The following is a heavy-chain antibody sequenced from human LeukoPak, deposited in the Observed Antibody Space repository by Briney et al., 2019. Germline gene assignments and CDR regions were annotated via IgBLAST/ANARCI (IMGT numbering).Heavy chain of an antibody. V-gene: IGHV3-20*04. D-gene: IGHD4-17*01. Sequence: GGSLRLSCAASGFTFSNAWMSWVRQAPGKGLEWVSGINWNGGRTGYADSVKGRFTISRDNAKNSLYLQMNSLRAEDTGLYYCAGAADNWFDPWGQGTLVTVSS. J-gene: IGHJ5*02. CDR3: AGAADNWFDP. CDR1: GFTFSNAW. CDR2: INWNGGRT.